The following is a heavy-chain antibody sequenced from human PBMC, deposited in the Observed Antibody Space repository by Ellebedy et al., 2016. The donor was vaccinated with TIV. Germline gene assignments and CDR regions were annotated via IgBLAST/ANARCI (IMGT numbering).Heavy chain of an antibody. CDR3: AKVVGATSWFYFDS. CDR1: GFTFSSYT. D-gene: IGHD1-26*01. J-gene: IGHJ4*02. Sequence: GESLKISCAASGFTFSSYTMSWVRQAPGKGLGWVSGISDSGAGTYYADSGRGRFTISRDNSKNTVYLQMNSLRAEDTAVYYCAKVVGATSWFYFDSWGQGNLVTVSA. V-gene: IGHV3-23*01. CDR2: ISDSGAGT.